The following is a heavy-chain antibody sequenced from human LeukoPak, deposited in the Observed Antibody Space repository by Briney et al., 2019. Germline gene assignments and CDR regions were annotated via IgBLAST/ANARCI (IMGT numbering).Heavy chain of an antibody. V-gene: IGHV3-21*01. CDR1: GFTFSSYS. Sequence: GGSLRLSCAASGFTFSSYSMNWVRQAPGKGLEWVSSISSSSSYIYYADSVKGRFTISRDNAKNSLYLQMNSLRAEDTAVYYCAREGTAMMSFDYWGQGTLVTVSS. J-gene: IGHJ4*02. CDR2: ISSSSSYI. D-gene: IGHD5-18*01. CDR3: AREGTAMMSFDY.